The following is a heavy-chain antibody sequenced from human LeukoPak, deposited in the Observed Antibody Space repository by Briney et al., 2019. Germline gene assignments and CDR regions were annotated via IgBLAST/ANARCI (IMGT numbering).Heavy chain of an antibody. CDR3: ARHPSYTSGWPLDY. V-gene: IGHV5-51*01. D-gene: IGHD6-19*01. CDR1: GYSVTNNW. CDR2: IYPDDSDT. Sequence: GESLKISCQGSGYSVTNNWIGWVRQTPGRGLEWMGIIYPDDSDTRYSPSFQGQVTISADKSINTAYLQWSSLKASDTAMYYCARHPSYTSGWPLDYWGQGTLVTVSS. J-gene: IGHJ4*02.